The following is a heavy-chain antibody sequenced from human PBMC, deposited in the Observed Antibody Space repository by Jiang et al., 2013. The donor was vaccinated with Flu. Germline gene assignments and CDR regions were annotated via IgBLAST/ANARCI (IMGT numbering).Heavy chain of an antibody. V-gene: IGHV5-51*01. D-gene: IGHD2-15*01. CDR2: IYPGGSDV. CDR1: GYSFTLYW. CDR3: ARNGDIGPHNWFDP. J-gene: IGHJ5*02. Sequence: GAEVKKPGDSLNISCKTSGYSFTLYWIAWVRQVPGKGLEWMGIIYPGGSDVTYSPSFEGQVTFSVDRTTTTAFLQWSSLKASDTAMYYCARNGDIGPHNWFDPWGQGTLVTVSS.